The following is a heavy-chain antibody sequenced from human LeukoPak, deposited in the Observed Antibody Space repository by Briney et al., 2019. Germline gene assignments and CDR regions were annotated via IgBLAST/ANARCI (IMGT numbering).Heavy chain of an antibody. J-gene: IGHJ4*02. V-gene: IGHV4-39*01. CDR1: GGSISSSSYY. CDR3: ARRDIVATISYFDY. Sequence: SETLSLTCTVSGGSISSSSYYWGWIRQPPGKGLEWIGSIYYSGSTYYNPSLKSRVTISVDTPKNQFSLKLSSVTAADTAVYYCARRDIVATISYFDYWGQGTLVTVSS. CDR2: IYYSGST. D-gene: IGHD5-12*01.